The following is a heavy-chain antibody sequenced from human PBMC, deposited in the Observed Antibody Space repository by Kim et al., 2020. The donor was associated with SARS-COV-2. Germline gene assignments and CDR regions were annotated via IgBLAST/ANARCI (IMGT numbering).Heavy chain of an antibody. V-gene: IGHV3-30*04. J-gene: IGHJ5*02. Sequence: GGSLRLSCAASGFTFSSYAMHWVRQAPGKGLEWVAVISYDGSNKYYADSVKGRFTISRDNSKNTLYLQMNSLRAEDTAVYYCARELGLEWLFDNWFDPWGQGTLVTVSS. CDR1: GFTFSSYA. CDR3: ARELGLEWLFDNWFDP. CDR2: ISYDGSNK. D-gene: IGHD3-3*01.